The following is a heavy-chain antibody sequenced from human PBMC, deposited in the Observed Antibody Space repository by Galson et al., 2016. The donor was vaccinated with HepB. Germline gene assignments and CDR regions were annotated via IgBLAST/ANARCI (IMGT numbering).Heavy chain of an antibody. V-gene: IGHV1-46*01. CDR1: GYTFTNYF. J-gene: IGHJ3*02. Sequence: SVKVSCKASGYTFTNYFMHWVRQAPGQGLEWMGIINPSGGSTNSAQRFQARVAMTRDTSTNTVYMELRSLRSEDTAIYVCARGGRRGYTSTFDAFDIWGQGTMVTVSS. CDR3: ARGGRRGYTSTFDAFDI. D-gene: IGHD6-13*01. CDR2: INPSGGST.